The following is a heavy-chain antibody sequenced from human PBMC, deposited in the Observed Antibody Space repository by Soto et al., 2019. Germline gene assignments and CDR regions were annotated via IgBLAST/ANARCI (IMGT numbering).Heavy chain of an antibody. J-gene: IGHJ4*02. CDR1: GDSVNSFSYH. D-gene: IGHD6-6*01. CDR2: IYYSGST. CDR3: TRDRGSSSKLYLRYFFDF. V-gene: IGHV4-61*03. Sequence: SESLRCTWTVSGDSVNSFSYHCCWIRQHTRKGLGWIGYIYYSGSTTYQPPLKSRANISLDTSKHHSSLRLNSVTAADTAVYYCTRDRGSSSKLYLRYFFDFWGQGTLVTVS.